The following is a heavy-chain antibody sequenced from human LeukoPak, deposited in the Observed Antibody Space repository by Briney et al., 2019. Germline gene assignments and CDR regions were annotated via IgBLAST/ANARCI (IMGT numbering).Heavy chain of an antibody. V-gene: IGHV3-23*01. CDR1: GFTFSNYA. J-gene: IGHJ4*02. CDR2: ISGSGGST. Sequence: GGSLRLSCAASGFTFSNYALNWVREAPGKGLEWVSAISGSGGSTYYADSVKGRFTISRDNSKNTLYLQMNSLRAEDTAVYYCAKRESSSWYNYYFDYWGQGTLSPSPQ. D-gene: IGHD6-13*01. CDR3: AKRESSSWYNYYFDY.